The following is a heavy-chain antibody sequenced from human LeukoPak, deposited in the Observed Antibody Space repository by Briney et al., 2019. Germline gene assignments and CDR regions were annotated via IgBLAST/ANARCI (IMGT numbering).Heavy chain of an antibody. J-gene: IGHJ4*02. V-gene: IGHV4-4*02. Sequence: SETLSLTCAVSGGSISSSNWWSWVRQPPGKGLEWIGEIYHSGSTNYNPSLKSRVTISVDKSKNQFSLKLSSVPAADTAVYYCARGPTIAAATFDYWGQGTLVTVSS. CDR1: GGSISSSNW. CDR2: IYHSGST. D-gene: IGHD6-13*01. CDR3: ARGPTIAAATFDY.